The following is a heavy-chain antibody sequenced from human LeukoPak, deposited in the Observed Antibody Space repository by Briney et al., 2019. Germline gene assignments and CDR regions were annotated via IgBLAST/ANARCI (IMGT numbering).Heavy chain of an antibody. Sequence: GASVKVSCKASGYTFTGYYMHWVRQAPGQGLEWMGRIIPILGIANYAQKFQGRVTITADKSTSTAYMELSSLRSEDTAVYYCARDNRGYSGYYWGQGTLVTVSS. CDR1: GYTFTGYY. J-gene: IGHJ4*02. CDR2: IIPILGIA. D-gene: IGHD5-12*01. CDR3: ARDNRGYSGYY. V-gene: IGHV1-69*04.